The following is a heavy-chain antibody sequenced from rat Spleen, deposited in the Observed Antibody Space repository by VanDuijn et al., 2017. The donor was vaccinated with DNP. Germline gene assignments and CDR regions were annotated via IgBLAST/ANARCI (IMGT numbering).Heavy chain of an antibody. Sequence: EVHLVESGGGLVQPGRSLKLSCVASGFTFSDHNMAWVRQAPKKGLEWVASITNSGDSTCYRDSVKGRFTISRDNAKSTLYLQMDSLRSEDTATYYCATVSARSIAAPFAYWGQGTLVTVSS. D-gene: IGHD1-2*01. V-gene: IGHV5-7*01. J-gene: IGHJ3*01. CDR1: GFTFSDHN. CDR3: ATVSARSIAAPFAY. CDR2: ITNSGDST.